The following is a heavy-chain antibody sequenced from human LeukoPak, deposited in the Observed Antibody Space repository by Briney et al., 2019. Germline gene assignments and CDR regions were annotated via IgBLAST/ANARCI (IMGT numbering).Heavy chain of an antibody. CDR1: GYSFNTDY. CDR3: ARQAYGSKFDAFDV. J-gene: IGHJ3*01. V-gene: IGHV5-51*01. D-gene: IGHD2-15*01. CDR2: IYPDDSET. Sequence: GESLKISCKGSGYSFNTDYIGWVRQMPGKGLEWMGIIYPDDSETNYSPSFQGQVTISVDKSITTVFLQWSSLKASDTATYFCARQAYGSKFDAFDVWGQGTMVTVSS.